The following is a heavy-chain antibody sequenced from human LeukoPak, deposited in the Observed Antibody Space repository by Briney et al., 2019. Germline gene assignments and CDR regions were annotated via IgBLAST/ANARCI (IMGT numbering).Heavy chain of an antibody. J-gene: IGHJ4*02. V-gene: IGHV3-48*01. Sequence: PGGSLRLSCAASGFTFSSYSMNWVRQAPGKGLEWVSYISSSSSTIYCADSVKGRFTISRDNAKNSLYLQMNSLRAEDTAVYYCAREARGYDRHWGQGTLVTVSS. CDR2: ISSSSSTI. CDR1: GFTFSSYS. CDR3: AREARGYDRH. D-gene: IGHD5-12*01.